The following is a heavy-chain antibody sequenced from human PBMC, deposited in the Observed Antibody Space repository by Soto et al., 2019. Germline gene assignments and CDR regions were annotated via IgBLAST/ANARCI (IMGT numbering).Heavy chain of an antibody. CDR3: ARVSSQWLVRGGYGMDV. CDR2: ISYDGSNK. D-gene: IGHD6-19*01. CDR1: GFTFSSYA. Sequence: QVQLVESGGGVVQPGRSLRLSCAASGFTFSSYAMHWVRQAPGKGLEWVAVISYDGSNKYYADSVKGRFTISRDNSKNTLYLQMNSLRAEDTAVYYCARVSSQWLVRGGYGMDVWGQGTTVTVSS. J-gene: IGHJ6*02. V-gene: IGHV3-30-3*01.